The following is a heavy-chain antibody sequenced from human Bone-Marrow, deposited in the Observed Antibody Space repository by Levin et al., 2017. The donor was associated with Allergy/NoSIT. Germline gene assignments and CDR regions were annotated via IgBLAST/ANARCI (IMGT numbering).Heavy chain of an antibody. J-gene: IGHJ6*02. CDR3: SRGAPWVSTIAASGHYYSYGLDV. D-gene: IGHD6-13*01. CDR2: INGDGSGT. CDR1: GFSFSSYW. V-gene: IGHV3-74*03. Sequence: GGSLRLSCAASGFSFSSYWMHWVRQTAKGLVWVSRINGDGSGTMYADSVKGRFTISRDNANNTLYLLMNSLRAEDSAEYYCSRGAPWVSTIAASGHYYSYGLDVWGQGTTVTVSS.